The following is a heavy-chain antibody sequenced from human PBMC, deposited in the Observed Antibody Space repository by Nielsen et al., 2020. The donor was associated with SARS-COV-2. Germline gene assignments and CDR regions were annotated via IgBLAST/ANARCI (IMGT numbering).Heavy chain of an antibody. J-gene: IGHJ3*02. V-gene: IGHV3-33*03. Sequence: GESLKISCAASGFTFSSYGMHWVRQAPGKGLEWVAVIWYDGSNKYYADSVKGRFTISRDNSKNSLYLQMNSLRTEDAALYYCAKEGLVDTAMGAFDIWGQGTMVTVSS. CDR3: AKEGLVDTAMGAFDI. CDR1: GFTFSSYG. CDR2: IWYDGSNK. D-gene: IGHD5-18*01.